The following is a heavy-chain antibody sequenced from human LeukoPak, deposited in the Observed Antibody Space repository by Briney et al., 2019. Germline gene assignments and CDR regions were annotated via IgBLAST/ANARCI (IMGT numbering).Heavy chain of an antibody. Sequence: SGPALVKPTQTLTLTCTFSGFSLSTSGMCVSWIRQPPGKALEWLARIGWDDDKYYSTSLKTRLTISKDTSKNQVVLTMTNMDPVDTATYYCARIREYSSSWYYFDYWGQGTLVTVSS. V-gene: IGHV2-70*11. CDR2: IGWDDDK. CDR3: ARIREYSSSWYYFDY. CDR1: GFSLSTSGMC. J-gene: IGHJ4*02. D-gene: IGHD6-13*01.